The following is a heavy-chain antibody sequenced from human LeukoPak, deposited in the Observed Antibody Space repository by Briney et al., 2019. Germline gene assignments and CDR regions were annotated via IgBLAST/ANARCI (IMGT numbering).Heavy chain of an antibody. D-gene: IGHD6-19*01. CDR2: ISYDGSNK. CDR1: GFTFSSYG. Sequence: GGSLRLSCAASGFTFSSYGMHWVRQAPGKGLEWVAVISYDGSNKYYADSVKGRFTISRDSSKNTLYLQMNSLRAEDTAVYYCAKDWGSSGSYYYYYGMDVWGQGTTVTVSS. CDR3: AKDWGSSGSYYYYYGMDV. V-gene: IGHV3-30*18. J-gene: IGHJ6*02.